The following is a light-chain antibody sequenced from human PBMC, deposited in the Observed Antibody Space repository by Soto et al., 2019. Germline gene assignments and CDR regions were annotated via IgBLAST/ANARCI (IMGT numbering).Light chain of an antibody. CDR1: SSDVGGYNY. CDR3: SSYTSSSTRV. Sequence: QSVLTQPASVSGSPGQSITISCTGTSSDVGGYNYVSWYQQHPVKAPKLIIYDVSNRPSGVSNRFSGSKSGNTASLNISGLQAEDEADYYCSSYTSSSTRVFGGGTQLTVL. CDR2: DVS. V-gene: IGLV2-14*01. J-gene: IGLJ2*01.